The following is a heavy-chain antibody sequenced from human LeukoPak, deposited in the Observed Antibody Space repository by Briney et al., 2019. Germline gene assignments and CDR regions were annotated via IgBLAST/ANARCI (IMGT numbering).Heavy chain of an antibody. CDR3: TSGDYYDSSGYYRS. Sequence: PGGSLKLSCAASGFTFSGSAMHWVRLASGKGLEWVGRIRSKANSYATAYAASVKGRFTISRDDSKSTAYLQMNNLKTEDTAVYYCTSGDYYDSSGYYRSWGQGTLVTVSS. D-gene: IGHD3-22*01. CDR2: IRSKANSYAT. V-gene: IGHV3-73*01. J-gene: IGHJ5*02. CDR1: GFTFSGSA.